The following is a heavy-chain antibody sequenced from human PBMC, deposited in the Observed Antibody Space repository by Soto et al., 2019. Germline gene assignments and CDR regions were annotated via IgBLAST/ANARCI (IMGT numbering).Heavy chain of an antibody. J-gene: IGHJ5*01. CDR1: GYTFTSYA. CDR3: AIDKGKAARPDCFDS. V-gene: IGHV1-3*01. Sequence: GGPVKVSCKASGYTFTSYAMHWVRQAPVQRLEWMGWINAGNGNTKYSQKFQGRVTITRDTSASTAYMELSSLRSEDTAVYYCAIDKGKAARPDCFDSWGQGALVTVAS. D-gene: IGHD6-6*01. CDR2: INAGNGNT.